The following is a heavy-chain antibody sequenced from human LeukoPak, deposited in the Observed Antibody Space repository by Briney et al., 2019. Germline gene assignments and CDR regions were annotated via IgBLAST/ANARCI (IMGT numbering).Heavy chain of an antibody. J-gene: IGHJ4*02. Sequence: SGTLSLTCAVSGGSISSSNWWSWVRQPPGKGLEWIGEIYHSGSTNYNPSLKSRVTISVDKSKNQFSLKLSSVTAADTAVYYCAGVITMVRGAPPTYYFDYWGQGTLVTVSS. CDR3: AGVITMVRGAPPTYYFDY. V-gene: IGHV4-4*02. D-gene: IGHD3-10*01. CDR1: GGSISSSNW. CDR2: IYHSGST.